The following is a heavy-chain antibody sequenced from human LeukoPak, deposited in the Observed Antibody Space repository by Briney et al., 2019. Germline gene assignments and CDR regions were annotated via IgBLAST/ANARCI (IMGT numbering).Heavy chain of an antibody. Sequence: ASVKVSCKASGYTFTGYYMHWVRQAPGQGLEWMGWINPNSGGTNYAQKFQGRVTMTRDTSISTAYMELSRLRSDDTAVYYCARAPEGSLRFLDSWGRKAFDIWGQGTMVTVSS. J-gene: IGHJ3*02. V-gene: IGHV1-2*02. CDR3: ARAPEGSLRFLDSWGRKAFDI. CDR2: INPNSGGT. CDR1: GYTFTGYY. D-gene: IGHD3-3*01.